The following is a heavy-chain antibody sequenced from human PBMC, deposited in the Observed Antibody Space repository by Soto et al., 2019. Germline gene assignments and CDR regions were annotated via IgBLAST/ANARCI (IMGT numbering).Heavy chain of an antibody. J-gene: IGHJ4*02. CDR2: IWYDGSNK. CDR3: ARSSSYTFYFDY. Sequence: ESGGGVVQPGRSLRLSCAASGFTFSSYGMHWVRQAPGKGLEWVAVIWYDGSNKYYADSVKGRFTISRDNSKNTLYLQMNSLRAEDTAVYYCARSSSYTFYFDYWGQGTLVTVSS. CDR1: GFTFSSYG. V-gene: IGHV3-33*01. D-gene: IGHD3-16*01.